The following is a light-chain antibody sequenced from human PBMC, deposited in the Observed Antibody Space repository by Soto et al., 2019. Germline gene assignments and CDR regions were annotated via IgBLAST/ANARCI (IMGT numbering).Light chain of an antibody. V-gene: IGKV3D-20*02. Sequence: VLTQSTATVSWSPEERATLSGGASQSISRNFLAWYQHKTGLAPSLLIYDGSSRATGIPARFSGSGYGTDFNLTISSLETEDVAVYYCQQRSYWPPTFGQGTKVDIK. CDR3: QQRSYWPPT. CDR2: DGS. J-gene: IGKJ1*01. CDR1: QSISRNF.